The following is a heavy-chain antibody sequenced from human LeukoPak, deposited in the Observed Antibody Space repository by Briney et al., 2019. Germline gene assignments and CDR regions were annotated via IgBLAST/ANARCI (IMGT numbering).Heavy chain of an antibody. CDR3: ARSGFYGSHPFDY. Sequence: PGGSLRLSCAASGFTFSSYAMSWVRQAPGKGLEWVSAISGSGGSTYYADSVKGRFTISRDNSKNTLYLQMNSLRAEDTAVYYCARSGFYGSHPFDYWGQGSLVTVSS. V-gene: IGHV3-23*01. CDR1: GFTFSSYA. J-gene: IGHJ4*02. D-gene: IGHD2/OR15-2a*01. CDR2: ISGSGGST.